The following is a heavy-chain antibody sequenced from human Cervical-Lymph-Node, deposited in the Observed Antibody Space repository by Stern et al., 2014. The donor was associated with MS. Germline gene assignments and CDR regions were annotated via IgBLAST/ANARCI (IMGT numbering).Heavy chain of an antibody. V-gene: IGHV2-5*09. CDR2: LYLDRAK. D-gene: IGHD2-15*01. CDR3: AHNRYCDGGSCPADY. J-gene: IGHJ4*02. Sequence: QVTLKESGPTLVKPTQTLTLTCTFSGFSLSTSGVGVGWIRQPPGKALEWLALLYLDRAKRDHPSLRSRPTTAKATSKTQVVLTMTNMDPVDTGTYYCAHNRYCDGGSCPADYWGQGTLVTVSS. CDR1: GFSLSTSGVG.